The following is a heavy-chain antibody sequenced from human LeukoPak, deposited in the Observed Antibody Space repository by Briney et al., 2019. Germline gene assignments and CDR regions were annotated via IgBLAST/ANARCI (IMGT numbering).Heavy chain of an antibody. V-gene: IGHV7-4-1*02. Sequence: ASVKVSCKASGYTFTNYAINWVRQAPGQGLEWMGWIHPSTGNPTYAQGFTGRFVFSLDTSVSTTYLQISSLKAEDTAVYYCARALHHLGEISLPNYWGQGTLVTVSS. CDR1: GYTFTNYA. D-gene: IGHD3-16*02. CDR3: ARALHHLGEISLPNY. J-gene: IGHJ4*02. CDR2: IHPSTGNP.